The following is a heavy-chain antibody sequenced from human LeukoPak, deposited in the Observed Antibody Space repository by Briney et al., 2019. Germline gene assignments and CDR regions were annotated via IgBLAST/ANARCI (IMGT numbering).Heavy chain of an antibody. CDR1: GGTFSSYA. Sequence: ASVKVSCKASGGTFSSYAINWVRQAPGQGLEWMGGIIPMFGTANYAQKFQGRVTITADESTSTAYMELSSLRSDDTAVYYCARAYGGYGSFGHYYYYMDVWGKGTTVTVSS. CDR2: IIPMFGTA. V-gene: IGHV1-69*13. CDR3: ARAYGGYGSFGHYYYYMDV. J-gene: IGHJ6*03. D-gene: IGHD4-17*01.